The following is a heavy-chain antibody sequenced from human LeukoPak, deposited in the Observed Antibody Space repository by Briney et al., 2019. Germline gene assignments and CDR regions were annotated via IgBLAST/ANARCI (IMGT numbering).Heavy chain of an antibody. CDR1: GFTFSSYG. CDR2: ITSSGSYM. Sequence: GGSLGLSCAASGFTFSSYGMHWVRQAPGKGLEWVSSITSSGSYMLYADSLKGRFTISRDNAKNSLYLQMDSLRAEDTAVYYCARETPKNLRYYYYGMDVWGQGTTVTVSS. CDR3: ARETPKNLRYYYYGMDV. J-gene: IGHJ6*02. V-gene: IGHV3-21*01. D-gene: IGHD2/OR15-2a*01.